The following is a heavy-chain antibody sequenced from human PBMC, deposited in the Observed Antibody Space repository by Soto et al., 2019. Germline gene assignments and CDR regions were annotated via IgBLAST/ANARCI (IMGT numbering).Heavy chain of an antibody. Sequence: SETLSLTCAVSGGSISSSYWWSWVRQPPGKGLEWIGEIYHSGSTYYNPSLKGRVNISVDMSKNQFSLKLSSVTAADTAVYYCATHNWNLDPWGQGTLVTVSS. CDR2: IYHSGST. CDR3: ATHNWNLDP. J-gene: IGHJ1*01. D-gene: IGHD1-7*01. V-gene: IGHV4-4*02. CDR1: GGSISSSYW.